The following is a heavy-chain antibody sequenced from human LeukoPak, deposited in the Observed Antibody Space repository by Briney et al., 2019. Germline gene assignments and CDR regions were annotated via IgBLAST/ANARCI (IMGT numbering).Heavy chain of an antibody. D-gene: IGHD3-22*01. CDR1: GSFFTSCW. J-gene: IGHJ3*02. Sequence: GASLQISGKGSGSFFTSCWIGWGRQLPRKGLEWMGIIYPGDSDTRYSPSFQGQVTISADKSNSTAYLQWSSLKASDTAMYYCARVGDSSGYYYGTDAFDIWGQGTMVTVSS. CDR2: IYPGDSDT. CDR3: ARVGDSSGYYYGTDAFDI. V-gene: IGHV5-51*01.